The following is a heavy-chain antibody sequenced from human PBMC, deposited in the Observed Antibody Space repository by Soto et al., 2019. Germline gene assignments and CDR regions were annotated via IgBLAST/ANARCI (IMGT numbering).Heavy chain of an antibody. CDR2: IWFDGSKE. Sequence: QVQLVESGGGVVRPGRSLRLSCAASGFYFSGYGMHWVRQAPGKGLEWVAVIWFDGSKEDYALSVKDRFTISRDNSKNALYLQMDSLRDEDTAMYYCARAPPTVGTFDHWGQGTLVTVSS. J-gene: IGHJ4*02. CDR1: GFYFSGYG. D-gene: IGHD2-21*02. CDR3: ARAPPTVGTFDH. V-gene: IGHV3-33*01.